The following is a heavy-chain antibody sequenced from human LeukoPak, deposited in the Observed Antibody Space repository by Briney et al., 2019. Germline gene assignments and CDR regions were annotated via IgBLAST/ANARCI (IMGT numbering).Heavy chain of an antibody. CDR1: GFTFSSYS. CDR3: ARGPDYDFWSGPDAFDI. CDR2: ISSSSSTI. Sequence: GGSLRLSCAASGFTFSSYSMNWVRQAPGKGLEWVSYISSSSSTIYYADSVKGRFTISRDNAKNSLYLQMNSLRDEDTAVYYCARGPDYDFWSGPDAFDIWGQGTMVTVSS. V-gene: IGHV3-48*02. J-gene: IGHJ3*02. D-gene: IGHD3-3*01.